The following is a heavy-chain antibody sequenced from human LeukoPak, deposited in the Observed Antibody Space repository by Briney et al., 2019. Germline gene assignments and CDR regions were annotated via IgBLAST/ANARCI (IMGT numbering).Heavy chain of an antibody. D-gene: IGHD6-19*01. CDR3: AKETVAPPPIDY. J-gene: IGHJ4*02. CDR1: GFTFSSYA. Sequence: GRSLKLSCAASGFTFSSYAMSWVRQAPGKGLEWVSAISTSAYNTYYADSVKGRFTISRDNSKNTLYLQMNSLRAEDTAVYYCAKETVAPPPIDYWGQGTLVTVSS. V-gene: IGHV3-23*01. CDR2: ISTSAYNT.